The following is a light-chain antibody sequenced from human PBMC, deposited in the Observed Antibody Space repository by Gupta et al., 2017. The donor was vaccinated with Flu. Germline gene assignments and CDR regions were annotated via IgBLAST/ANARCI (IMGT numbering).Light chain of an antibody. V-gene: IGLV1-51*02. CDR3: GTWDSSLGAGV. J-gene: IGLJ2*01. CDR1: SSNIENNY. Sequence: KVSISCPGSSSNIENNYVPWYQQLPGTAPQLLIYETDKRPSGIPDRFSGSKSDSSATLDITGLQTGDEAEYYCGTWDSSLGAGVFGGGPTLTVL. CDR2: ETD.